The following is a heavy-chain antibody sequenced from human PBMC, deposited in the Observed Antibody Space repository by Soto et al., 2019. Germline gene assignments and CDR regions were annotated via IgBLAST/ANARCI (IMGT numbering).Heavy chain of an antibody. CDR1: GFSFDSYG. CDR2: VSFDGNKK. V-gene: IGHV3-30*18. CDR3: AKDLLYSSASNAFDI. D-gene: IGHD2-15*01. J-gene: IGHJ3*02. Sequence: LRLSCAASGFSFDSYGLHWVRQAPGRGLEWVAVVSFDGNKKFYSDSVKGRFTVSRDNSKNTLFLQINSLETEDTATYYCAKDLLYSSASNAFDIWGQGTMVTVS.